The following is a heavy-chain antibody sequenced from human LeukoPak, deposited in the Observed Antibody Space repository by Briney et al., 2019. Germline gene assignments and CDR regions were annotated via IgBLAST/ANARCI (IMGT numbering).Heavy chain of an antibody. Sequence: GASVKVSCKASGYTFTSYDINWARQATGQGLEWMGWMNPNSGNTGYAQKFQGRVTITRNTSISTAYMELSSLRSEDTAVYYCASLTGVAVAGTIERDDYWGQGTLVTVSS. D-gene: IGHD6-19*01. CDR1: GYTFTSYD. CDR3: ASLTGVAVAGTIERDDY. CDR2: MNPNSGNT. J-gene: IGHJ4*02. V-gene: IGHV1-8*03.